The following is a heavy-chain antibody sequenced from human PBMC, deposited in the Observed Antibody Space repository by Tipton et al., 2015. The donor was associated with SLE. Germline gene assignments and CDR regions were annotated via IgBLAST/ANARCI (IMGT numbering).Heavy chain of an antibody. V-gene: IGHV4-31*03. CDR2: ISYSGST. Sequence: TLSLTCTVSGGSISSGAYYRNWIRQHPGKGLEWIGDISYSGSTYYNPSLKSRVTISVDTSKYQFSLKLSSVTAADTAVYYCARFVFWSPIGDRWGQGTLVTVSS. CDR3: ARFVFWSPIGDR. CDR1: GGSISSGAYY. D-gene: IGHD3-3*01. J-gene: IGHJ4*02.